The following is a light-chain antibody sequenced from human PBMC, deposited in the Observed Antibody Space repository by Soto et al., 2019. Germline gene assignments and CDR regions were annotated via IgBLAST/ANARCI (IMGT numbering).Light chain of an antibody. CDR2: GAS. J-gene: IGKJ2*01. CDR3: QNQDS. V-gene: IGKV3-20*01. CDR1: RSVTSNY. Sequence: LVLTQSPGTLSLSPGERATLSCRASRSVTSNYLAWYQQRPGQGPRLLIYGASNKATGIPDRFSGSGSGTDFTRTVSRLEPEDFAVYYCQNQDSFGQGTKLEIK.